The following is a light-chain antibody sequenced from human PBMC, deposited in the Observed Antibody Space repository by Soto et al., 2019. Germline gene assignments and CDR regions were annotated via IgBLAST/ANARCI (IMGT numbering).Light chain of an antibody. Sequence: EVVLTQSPFTRSLSPVERGALSFRASQSFRGLLAWYQQKPGQAPRLLIYDAYNRATGIPPRFSGSGSGTDFTLTISSLEPEDSAVYYCQQRHMWPITFGQGTRLEIK. CDR2: DAY. CDR3: QQRHMWPIT. V-gene: IGKV3-11*01. CDR1: QSFRGL. J-gene: IGKJ5*01.